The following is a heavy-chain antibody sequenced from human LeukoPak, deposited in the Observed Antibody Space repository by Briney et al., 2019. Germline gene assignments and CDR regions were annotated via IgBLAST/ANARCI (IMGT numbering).Heavy chain of an antibody. V-gene: IGHV1-69*05. CDR3: ARGRGYDPSLFDY. J-gene: IGHJ4*02. CDR1: GGTFSSYA. CDR2: IIPIFGTA. Sequence: SVKVSCKASGGTFSSYAISWVRQAPGQGLEWMGRIIPIFGTANYAQKFQGRVTITTDESTSTAYMGLSSLRSEDTAVYYCARGRGYDPSLFDYWGQGTLVTVSS. D-gene: IGHD5-12*01.